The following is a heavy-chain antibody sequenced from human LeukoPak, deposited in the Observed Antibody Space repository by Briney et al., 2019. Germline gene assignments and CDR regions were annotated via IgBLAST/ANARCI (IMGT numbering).Heavy chain of an antibody. CDR2: IKQDGSEK. D-gene: IGHD6-6*01. CDR1: GFSFSSYW. J-gene: IGHJ4*02. Sequence: AESLRLSCAASGFSFSSYWTSWVRQAPGNGLGWVANIKQDGSEKYYVDSVKARVTSSIDNDKNSLYLQINSLRAEGTAVYYCARMDSSSSYWGQGTLVTVSS. CDR3: ARMDSSSSY. V-gene: IGHV3-7*01.